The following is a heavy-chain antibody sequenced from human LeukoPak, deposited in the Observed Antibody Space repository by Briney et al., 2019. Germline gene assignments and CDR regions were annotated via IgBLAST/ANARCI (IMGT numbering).Heavy chain of an antibody. V-gene: IGHV4-4*07. Sequence: KPSETLSLTCTVSGGSISSYYWSWIRQTAGKALEWIGRIYSSGNTNYNPSLESRVTMSVDTSKNQFSLKLTSVTAADTAVYYCARAHTFSCNGGPCPFFLGYWGQGTLVTVSS. CDR3: ARAHTFSCNGGPCPFFLGY. CDR2: IYSSGNT. D-gene: IGHD2/OR15-2a*01. CDR1: GGSISSYY. J-gene: IGHJ4*02.